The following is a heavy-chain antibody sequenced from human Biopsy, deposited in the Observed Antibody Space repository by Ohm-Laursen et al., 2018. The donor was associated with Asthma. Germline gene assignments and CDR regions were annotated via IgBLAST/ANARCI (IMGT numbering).Heavy chain of an antibody. CDR1: GFTFSRYD. D-gene: IGHD3-10*01. Sequence: SLRLSCTASGFTFSRYDMSWVRQAPGKGLEGVSAISGSGDSTYYADSVKGRFTISRDNAKNSLYLQMNSLRAEDTAVYYCARDREVYGSGIGALYYYYYYGMDVWGQGTTVTVSS. J-gene: IGHJ6*02. V-gene: IGHV3-23*01. CDR3: ARDREVYGSGIGALYYYYYYGMDV. CDR2: ISGSGDST.